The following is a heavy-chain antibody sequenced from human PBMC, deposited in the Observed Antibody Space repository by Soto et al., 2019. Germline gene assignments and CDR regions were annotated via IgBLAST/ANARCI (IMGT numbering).Heavy chain of an antibody. CDR3: ARWGAGYCSGGSCYDY. Sequence: GSLRLSCAASGFTVSSNYMSWVRQAPGKGLEWVSIIYSGGGTFYADSVKGRFTISRDNSKNTLYLQMNSLRAEDTALYYCARWGAGYCSGGSCYDYWGQGTLVTVSS. J-gene: IGHJ4*02. D-gene: IGHD2-15*01. V-gene: IGHV3-53*01. CDR2: IYSGGGT. CDR1: GFTVSSNY.